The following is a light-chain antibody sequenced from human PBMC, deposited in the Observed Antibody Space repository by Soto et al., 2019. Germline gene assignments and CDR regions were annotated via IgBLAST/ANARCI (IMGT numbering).Light chain of an antibody. CDR1: QGISHY. CDR2: GVF. Sequence: DIQLTQSPSSLSASVGVEVTITCRASQGISHYLTWYQQKPGRAPTLLIYGVFTLQSGVPSRFSDGRSGTDVTLTISNLQLEDFATYYCQQSYDAQFTFGGGTRVEIK. CDR3: QQSYDAQFT. J-gene: IGKJ4*01. V-gene: IGKV1-39*01.